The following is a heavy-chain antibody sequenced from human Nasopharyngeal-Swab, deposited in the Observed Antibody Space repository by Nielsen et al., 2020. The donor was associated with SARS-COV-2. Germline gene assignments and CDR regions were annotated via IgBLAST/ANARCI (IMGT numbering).Heavy chain of an antibody. CDR3: ARGPSSGYYWYAFDI. V-gene: IGHV1-69*01. D-gene: IGHD3-22*01. J-gene: IGHJ3*02. CDR2: IIPIFGTA. Sequence: WVRQAPGQGLEWMGGIIPIFGTANYAQKFQGRVTITADESTSTAYMELSSLRSEDTAVYYCARGPSSGYYWYAFDIWGQGTMVTVSS.